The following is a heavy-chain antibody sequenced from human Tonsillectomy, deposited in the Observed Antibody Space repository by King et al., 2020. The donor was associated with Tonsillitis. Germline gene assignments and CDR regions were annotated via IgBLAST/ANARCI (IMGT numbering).Heavy chain of an antibody. CDR1: GYTFTDYY. V-gene: IGHV1-2*02. Sequence: QLVQSGAEVKKPGASLKVSCKASGYTFTDYYVHWVRQAPGQGLEWMGRINPDSGGTTYAQKFRDRVIMTRDTSNSTVYMELSSLTSDDTAVYYCTRDLVGYDAFDIWGQGTMVAVSS. CDR3: TRDLVGYDAFDI. CDR2: INPDSGGT. D-gene: IGHD6-25*01. J-gene: IGHJ3*02.